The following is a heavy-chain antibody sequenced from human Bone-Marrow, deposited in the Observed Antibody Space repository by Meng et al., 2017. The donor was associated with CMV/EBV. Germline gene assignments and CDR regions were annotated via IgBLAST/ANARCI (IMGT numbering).Heavy chain of an antibody. CDR2: IYYSGST. Sequence: GSLRLSCTVSGGSVSSGSYYWSWIRQPPGKGLEWIGYIYYSGSTNYNPSLKSRVTISVDTSKNQFSLKLSSVTAAHTAVYYCAREGGYCSSTSCYYYYGMDVWGQGTTVTVSS. J-gene: IGHJ6*02. D-gene: IGHD2-2*01. V-gene: IGHV4-61*01. CDR3: AREGGYCSSTSCYYYYGMDV. CDR1: GGSVSSGSYY.